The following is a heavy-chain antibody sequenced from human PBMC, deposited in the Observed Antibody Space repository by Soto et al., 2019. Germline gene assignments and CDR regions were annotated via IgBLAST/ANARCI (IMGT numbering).Heavy chain of an antibody. D-gene: IGHD3-3*01. J-gene: IGHJ4*02. Sequence: PGGSLRLSCAASGFTFNSYAMSWVRQAPGKGLEWVSAISGTGGNTYYADSVKGRFTVSRDNAENTLSLELNSLRVEDTAIYYCARRSWRGRADYWGQGILVTVSS. CDR1: GFTFNSYA. CDR3: ARRSWRGRADY. CDR2: ISGTGGNT. V-gene: IGHV3-23*01.